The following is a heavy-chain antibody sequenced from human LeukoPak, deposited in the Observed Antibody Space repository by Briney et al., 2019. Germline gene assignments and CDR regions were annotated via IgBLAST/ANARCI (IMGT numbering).Heavy chain of an antibody. CDR1: GFTLSLYG. J-gene: IGHJ4*02. CDR2: ISASSSGI. Sequence: LAGGSLRLSCAVSGFTLSLYGMNWVRQAPGKGLEWISHISASSSGIFYADSVKGRFITSRDNTRSSLYLQMNSLRAEDTAVYYCVRDPSSVRLPFGSWGQGTLVTVSS. D-gene: IGHD6-6*01. V-gene: IGHV3-48*01. CDR3: VRDPSSVRLPFGS.